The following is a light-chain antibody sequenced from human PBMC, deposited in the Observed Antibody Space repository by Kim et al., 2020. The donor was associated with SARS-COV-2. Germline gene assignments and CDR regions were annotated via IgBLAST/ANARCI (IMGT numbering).Light chain of an antibody. Sequence: GQAVTIPCSGSTSNLGSNSINWYQQFPGAAPKVLIYSYDQRPSGGPDRFSGSKSGTSASLAISGLQSEDEADYYCGAWDDSLNGWVFGGGTKLTVL. V-gene: IGLV1-44*01. CDR1: TSNLGSNS. J-gene: IGLJ3*02. CDR3: GAWDDSLNGWV. CDR2: SYD.